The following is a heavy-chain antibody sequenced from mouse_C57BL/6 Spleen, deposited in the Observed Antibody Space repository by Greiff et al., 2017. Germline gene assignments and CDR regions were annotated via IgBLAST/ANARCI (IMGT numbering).Heavy chain of an antibody. CDR2: INPNYGTT. V-gene: IGHV1-39*01. D-gene: IGHD1-1*01. CDR3: ARPYYYGSSYGMDY. Sequence: EVKLMESGPELVKPGASVKISCKASGYSFTDYNMNWVKQSNGKSLEWIGVINPNYGTTSYNQKFKGKATLTVDQSSSTAYMQLNSLTSEDSAVYYCARPYYYGSSYGMDYWGQGTSVTVSS. CDR1: GYSFTDYN. J-gene: IGHJ4*01.